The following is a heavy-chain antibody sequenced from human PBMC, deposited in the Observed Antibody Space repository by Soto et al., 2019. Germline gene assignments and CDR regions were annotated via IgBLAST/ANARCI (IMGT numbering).Heavy chain of an antibody. CDR3: TTGSIMITFGGVSAFDS. V-gene: IGHV3-15*01. D-gene: IGHD3-16*01. Sequence: GGSLRLSCAASGFTFSNAWMSWVRQAPGKGLEWVGRIKSKTDGGTTDYAAPVKGRFTISRDDSKNTPYLQMNSLKTEDTAVYYCTTGSIMITFGGVSAFDSWGQGTMVTVSS. CDR2: IKSKTDGGTT. J-gene: IGHJ3*02. CDR1: GFTFSNAW.